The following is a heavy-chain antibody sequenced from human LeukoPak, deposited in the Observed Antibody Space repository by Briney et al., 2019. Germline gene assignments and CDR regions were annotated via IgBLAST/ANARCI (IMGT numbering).Heavy chain of an antibody. D-gene: IGHD3-3*02. CDR2: IYSGGST. CDR3: ARGAGIFGVVRSYYFDY. V-gene: IGHV3-53*05. Sequence: GGSLRLSCAASGFTVSSNYMSWVRQAPGKGLEWVSVIYSGGSTYYADSVKGRFTISRDNSKNTLYLQMNSLRSEDTAVYYCARGAGIFGVVRSYYFDYWGQGTLVTVSS. CDR1: GFTVSSNY. J-gene: IGHJ4*02.